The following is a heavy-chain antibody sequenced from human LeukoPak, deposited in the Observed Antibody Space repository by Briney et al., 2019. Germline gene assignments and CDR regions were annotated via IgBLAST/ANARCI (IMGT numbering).Heavy chain of an antibody. CDR2: MNPNSGNT. CDR3: ARAGKIIVARLGLYNWFDP. Sequence: GASVKVSCKASGYTFTSYDINWVRQATGQGLEWMGWMNPNSGNTGYAQKFQGRVTMTRNTSIRTAYMELSSLRSADTAVYYCARAGKIIVARLGLYNWFDPWGQGTLVTVSS. CDR1: GYTFTSYD. V-gene: IGHV1-8*01. D-gene: IGHD6-6*01. J-gene: IGHJ5*02.